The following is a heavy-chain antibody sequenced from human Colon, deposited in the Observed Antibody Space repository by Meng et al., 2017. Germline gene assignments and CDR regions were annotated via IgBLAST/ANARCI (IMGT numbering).Heavy chain of an antibody. CDR1: GSGFTFSNYN. Sequence: GGSLRLSCAASGSGFTFSNYNMNWVRQAPGKGLEWVSSISSSSSFIYYADSVKGRFTISRDNAKNSLFLQMDSLRAEDTAVYYCAKDTGGIEYWGQGTLVTVSS. V-gene: IGHV3-21*01. D-gene: IGHD2-15*01. CDR3: AKDTGGIEY. J-gene: IGHJ4*02. CDR2: ISSSSSFI.